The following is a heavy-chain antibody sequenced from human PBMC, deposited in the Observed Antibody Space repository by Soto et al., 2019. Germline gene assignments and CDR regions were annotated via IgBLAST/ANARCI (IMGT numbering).Heavy chain of an antibody. D-gene: IGHD3-10*01. CDR1: GDSISNPSHY. Sequence: XESLSLPCTVSGDSISNPSHYWGWIRQPPGKVLEWIVSISYSGSTYYNPSLKSRVTISVDTSKNQFSLKLSSVTAADTAVYSCARQKFAPGNYYKGAPWFDSWGQGTLVTVSS. CDR2: ISYSGST. CDR3: ARQKFAPGNYYKGAPWFDS. V-gene: IGHV4-39*01. J-gene: IGHJ5*01.